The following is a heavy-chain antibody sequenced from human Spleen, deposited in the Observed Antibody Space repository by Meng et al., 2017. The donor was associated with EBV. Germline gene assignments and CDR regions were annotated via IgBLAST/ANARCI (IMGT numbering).Heavy chain of an antibody. Sequence: QGQRQGSGPGLVKPSETLSLTCFVSAGSVSNYYWNWIRQPPGKGLEWIGYVSYTGVTNYNPSLKTRVTIALDTSKNHFSLKLTSVTAADAAVYFCARDSDHGDAFFDSWGQGVLVTVSS. CDR2: VSYTGVT. J-gene: IGHJ4*02. CDR1: AGSVSNYY. V-gene: IGHV4-59*02. CDR3: ARDSDHGDAFFDS. D-gene: IGHD4-17*01.